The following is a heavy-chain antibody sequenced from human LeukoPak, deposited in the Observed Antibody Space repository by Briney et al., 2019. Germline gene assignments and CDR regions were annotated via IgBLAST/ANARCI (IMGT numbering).Heavy chain of an antibody. V-gene: IGHV3-7*01. CDR1: GFTFSSYG. Sequence: GGSLRLSCAASGFTFSSYGMHWVRQAPGKGLEWVANIKTDASERYYADSVKGRFTISRDNAKMSLYLQMNSLRVEDTAVYYCATYSTRNAREFQSWGQGTLVTVSS. CDR3: ATYSTRNAREFQS. CDR2: IKTDASER. J-gene: IGHJ1*01. D-gene: IGHD4-11*01.